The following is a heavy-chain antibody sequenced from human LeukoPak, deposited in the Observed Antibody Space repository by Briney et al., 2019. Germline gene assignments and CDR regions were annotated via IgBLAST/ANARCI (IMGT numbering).Heavy chain of an antibody. V-gene: IGHV1-2*02. CDR3: ARGSDYDDYFYMDF. CDR1: GYRFTGYY. J-gene: IGHJ6*03. CDR2: MNPKSGAT. Sequence: ASVKVSCKTSGYRFTGYYLHWVRQAPGQGLEWMGWMNPKSGATDYARKFQGRVTMTRDASISTAYMELTRLRSDDTAVYFCARGSDYDDYFYMDFWGKGTTVTVSS.